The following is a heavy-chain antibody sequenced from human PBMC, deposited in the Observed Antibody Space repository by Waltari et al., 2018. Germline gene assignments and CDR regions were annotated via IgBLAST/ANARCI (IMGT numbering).Heavy chain of an antibody. CDR3: ARHQGFGEFYFDY. D-gene: IGHD3-10*01. J-gene: IGHJ4*02. CDR1: GFTVSRNY. CDR2: IYSGGST. V-gene: IGHV3-66*04. Sequence: EVQLVESGGGLVQPGGSLRLSCAASGFTVSRNYMSWVRQAPGKGLEWVSVIYSGGSTYYADSVKGRFTISRDNSKNTLYLQMNSLRAEDTAVYYCARHQGFGEFYFDYWGQGTLVTVSS.